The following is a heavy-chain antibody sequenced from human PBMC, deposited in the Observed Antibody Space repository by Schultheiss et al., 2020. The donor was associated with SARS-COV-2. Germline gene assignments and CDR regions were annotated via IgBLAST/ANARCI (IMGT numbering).Heavy chain of an antibody. CDR3: ARVVGATTNDAFDI. V-gene: IGHV4-59*08. Sequence: SETLSLTCTVSGGSISSYYWSWIRQPPGKGLEWIGYIYYSGSTNYNPSLKSRVTISVDTSKNQFSLKLSSVTAADTAVYYCARVVGATTNDAFDIWGQGTMVTVSS. D-gene: IGHD1-26*01. J-gene: IGHJ3*02. CDR2: IYYSGST. CDR1: GGSISSYY.